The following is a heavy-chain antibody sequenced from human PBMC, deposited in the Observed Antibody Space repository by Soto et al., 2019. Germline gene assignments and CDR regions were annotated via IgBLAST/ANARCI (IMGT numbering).Heavy chain of an antibody. D-gene: IGHD6-19*01. Sequence: QVQLVQPGAEVKKPGASVKVSCKASGYTFTGYYMHWVQQAPGQGLEWMGWINPNSGGTNYAQKFQGWVPIAMDTSFSTAYLELGRLRSNGTAVYYCARACGQWLVRYFDYWGQGTLGTVTS. CDR2: INPNSGGT. V-gene: IGHV1-2*04. J-gene: IGHJ4*02. CDR1: GYTFTGYY. CDR3: ARACGQWLVRYFDY.